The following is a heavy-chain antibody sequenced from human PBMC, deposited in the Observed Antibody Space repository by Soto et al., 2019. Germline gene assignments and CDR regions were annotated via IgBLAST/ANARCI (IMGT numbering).Heavy chain of an antibody. Sequence: GGSLRLSCAASGFTVSSHYMNWVRQAPGKGLEWVSLLYTGGSASYADSVKGRFTISRDTSKNTLYLQMHSLRAEDTAVYYCARDVYGSDTSYLDYWGQGTPVTVSS. CDR3: ARDVYGSDTSYLDY. D-gene: IGHD3-10*01. V-gene: IGHV3-66*01. CDR2: LYTGGSA. CDR1: GFTVSSHY. J-gene: IGHJ4*02.